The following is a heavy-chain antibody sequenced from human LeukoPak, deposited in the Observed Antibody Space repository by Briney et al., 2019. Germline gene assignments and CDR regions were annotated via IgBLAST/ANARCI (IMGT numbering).Heavy chain of an antibody. V-gene: IGHV3-30-3*01. Sequence: PGRSLRLSCAASGFTFSSYAMHWVRQAPGKGLEWVAVISYDGSNKYYADSVKGRFTISRDNSKNTLYLQMNSLRAEDTAVYYCARDLLKALDYWGQGTLVTVSS. CDR2: ISYDGSNK. CDR3: ARDLLKALDY. J-gene: IGHJ4*02. CDR1: GFTFSSYA.